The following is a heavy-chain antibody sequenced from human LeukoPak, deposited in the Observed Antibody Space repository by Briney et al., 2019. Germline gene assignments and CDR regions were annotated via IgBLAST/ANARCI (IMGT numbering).Heavy chain of an antibody. V-gene: IGHV1-18*01. J-gene: IGHJ3*01. D-gene: IGHD1-1*01. Sequence: ASVNVSCKAFGYTFDTLSISWVRQAPGQRLEWMGWISPNNGNTHYAQGVQGRVTMTTDTSRSTAYMELRSLRSDDTAVYYCTGVRNSNNWWGAFDFWGQGTMVTVSS. CDR2: ISPNNGNT. CDR3: TGVRNSNNWWGAFDF. CDR1: GYTFDTLS.